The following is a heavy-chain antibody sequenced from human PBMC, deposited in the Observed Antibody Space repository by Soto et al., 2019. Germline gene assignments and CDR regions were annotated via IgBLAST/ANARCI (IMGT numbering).Heavy chain of an antibody. Sequence: GVSLRLSCAASGFTFSSYAMHWVRQAPGKGLEWVAVISYDGSNKYYADSVKGRFTISRDNSKNTLYLQMNSLRAEDTAVYYCASTDTVEADGNGGSVDYWGQGTLVTVSS. CDR3: ASTDTVEADGNGGSVDY. CDR2: ISYDGSNK. J-gene: IGHJ4*02. CDR1: GFTFSSYA. V-gene: IGHV3-30-3*01. D-gene: IGHD6-13*01.